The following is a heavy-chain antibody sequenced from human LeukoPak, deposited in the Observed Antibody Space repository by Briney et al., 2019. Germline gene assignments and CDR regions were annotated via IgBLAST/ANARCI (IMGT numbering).Heavy chain of an antibody. CDR2: ISWNSGSI. D-gene: IGHD3-10*01. CDR1: GFTFSSYA. CDR3: AKDNRYYYGSGSYYDY. Sequence: GGSLRLSCAASGFTFSSYAMSWVRQAPGKGLEWVSGISWNSGSIGYADSVKGRFTISRDNAKNSLYLQMNSLRAEDTALYYCAKDNRYYYGSGSYYDYWGQGTLVTVSS. J-gene: IGHJ4*02. V-gene: IGHV3-9*01.